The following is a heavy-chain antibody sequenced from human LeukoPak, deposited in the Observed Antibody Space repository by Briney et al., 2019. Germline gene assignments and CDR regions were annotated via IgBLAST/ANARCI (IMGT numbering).Heavy chain of an antibody. CDR3: ARAGSIAAARDAFDI. D-gene: IGHD6-13*01. CDR1: GGTFSSYA. CDR2: IIPIFGTA. J-gene: IGHJ3*02. V-gene: IGHV1-69*06. Sequence: SVKVSCKASGGTFSSYAISWVRQAPGQGLEWMGGIIPIFGTANYAQKFQGRVTITADKSTSTAYMGLSSLRAEDTAVYYCARAGSIAAARDAFDIWGQGTMVTVSS.